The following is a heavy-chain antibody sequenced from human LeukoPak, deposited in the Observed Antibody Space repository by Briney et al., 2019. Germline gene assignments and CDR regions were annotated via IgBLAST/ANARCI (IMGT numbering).Heavy chain of an antibody. CDR2: IKQDGSEK. J-gene: IGHJ6*03. D-gene: IGHD4-11*01. V-gene: IGHV3-7*01. Sequence: GGSLRLSCAASGFTFSSYWMSWVRQAPGKGLEWVANIKQDGSEKHYVDSVKGRFTISRDNAKNSLYLQMSSLRAEDTAVYYRTRVEETATTAAIIRKYSYYYYYMDVWGKGNTVTVSS. CDR1: GFTFSSYW. CDR3: TRVEETATTAAIIRKYSYYYYYMDV.